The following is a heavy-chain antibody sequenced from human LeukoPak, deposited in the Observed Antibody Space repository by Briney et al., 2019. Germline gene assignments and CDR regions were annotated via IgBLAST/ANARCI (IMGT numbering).Heavy chain of an antibody. J-gene: IGHJ2*01. D-gene: IGHD4-23*01. Sequence: SETLSLTCAVSGGSFSGYYWSWIRQPPGKGLEWIGEINNSGSTNYNPSLKSRVTTSVDTSTNKFSLQLSSVTAADTAVYVCARKRWGYRGLSDGYFDLWGRGTLVTVSS. CDR1: GGSFSGYY. CDR2: INNSGST. CDR3: ARKRWGYRGLSDGYFDL. V-gene: IGHV4-34*01.